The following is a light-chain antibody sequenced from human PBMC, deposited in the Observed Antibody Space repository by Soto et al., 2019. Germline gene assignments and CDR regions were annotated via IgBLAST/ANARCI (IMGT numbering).Light chain of an antibody. Sequence: EIVMTQSPDTLSVSPGERASLSCRASQSVSSNKLAWYQQKPGQAPRLLLFGVSNRATGIPTRFSGSGSGTDFSLTISSLQSEDFAVYYCQQYDYWPRTFGQGTKVDIK. CDR3: QQYDYWPRT. J-gene: IGKJ1*01. V-gene: IGKV3-15*01. CDR2: GVS. CDR1: QSVSSN.